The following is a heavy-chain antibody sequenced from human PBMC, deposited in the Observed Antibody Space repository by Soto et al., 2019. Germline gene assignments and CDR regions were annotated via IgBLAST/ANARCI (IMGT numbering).Heavy chain of an antibody. J-gene: IGHJ1*01. CDR3: ATFHSGSGNGF. CDR2: ISDTGSYA. Sequence: VQLVESGGGHVKPGGSLRLSCVASGLSLSDYYMSWIRQAPGRGLEWVSYISDTGSYATYADSVKGRYTISRDNAKNTLYLQMNSLRSEDTAVYYCATFHSGSGNGFWGQGTLVTVSS. CDR1: GLSLSDYY. D-gene: IGHD3-10*01. V-gene: IGHV3-11*06.